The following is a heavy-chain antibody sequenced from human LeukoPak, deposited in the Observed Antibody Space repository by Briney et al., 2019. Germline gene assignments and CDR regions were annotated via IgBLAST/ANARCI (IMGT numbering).Heavy chain of an antibody. J-gene: IGHJ4*02. Sequence: GGSLRLSCAASGFTFSSYGMHWVRQAPGKGLEWVAFIRYDGSNKYYADSVKGRFTISRDNSKNTIYLQMNSLRAEDTAIYYCATYRQVLLPFESWGQGTLVTVSS. V-gene: IGHV3-30*02. D-gene: IGHD2-8*02. CDR2: IRYDGSNK. CDR1: GFTFSSYG. CDR3: ATYRQVLLPFES.